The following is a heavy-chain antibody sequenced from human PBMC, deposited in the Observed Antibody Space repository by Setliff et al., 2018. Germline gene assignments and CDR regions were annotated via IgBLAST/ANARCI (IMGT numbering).Heavy chain of an antibody. CDR3: ARSRLYGGWFDP. J-gene: IGHJ5*02. CDR1: GYTFTGYF. Sequence: ASVKVSCKTSGYTFTGYFIHWVRQAPGQGLEWMGWINPNSGGTNYAQKFQGRVTMTRDTSISTAYMGLSRLRSDDTAVYSCARSRLYGGWFDPWAREPWSPSPQ. D-gene: IGHD4-17*01. V-gene: IGHV1-2*02. CDR2: INPNSGGT.